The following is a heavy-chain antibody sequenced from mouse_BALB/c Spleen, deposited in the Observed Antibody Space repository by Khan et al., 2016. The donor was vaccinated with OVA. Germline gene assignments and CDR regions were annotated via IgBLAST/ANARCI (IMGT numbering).Heavy chain of an antibody. CDR1: GFTFSSYG. CDR3: ASHLTGSFAY. CDR2: ISRGGDYT. J-gene: IGHJ3*01. V-gene: IGHV5-6*01. D-gene: IGHD4-1*01. Sequence: EVQLQESGGDLVKPGGSLKLSCAASGFTFSSYGMSWVRQTPDKRLEWVATISRGGDYTYYPDSVKGRFTISRDNAKNTLYLQMSSLKSADTAMYYCASHLTGSFAYWGQGTLVTVSA.